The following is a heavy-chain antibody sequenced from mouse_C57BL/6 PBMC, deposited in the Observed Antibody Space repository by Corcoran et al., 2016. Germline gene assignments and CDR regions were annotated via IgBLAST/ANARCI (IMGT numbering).Heavy chain of an antibody. D-gene: IGHD1-3*01. Sequence: EVQLQQSGPELVKPGASVKISCKASGYTFTDYYMNWVKQSHGKSLEWIGDINPNNGGTSYNQKFKGKATLTSDTSSSTAYMQLSSLTSEDSAIYFCARRNIPAFYAMDYWGQGTSVTVSS. CDR2: INPNNGGT. CDR3: ARRNIPAFYAMDY. CDR1: GYTFTDYY. J-gene: IGHJ4*01. V-gene: IGHV1-26*01.